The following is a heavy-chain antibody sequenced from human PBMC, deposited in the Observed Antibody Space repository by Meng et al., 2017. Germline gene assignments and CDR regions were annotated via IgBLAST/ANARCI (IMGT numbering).Heavy chain of an antibody. CDR2: IIPIFGTA. CDR3: ASNDGTGDRTGGDY. J-gene: IGHJ4*02. D-gene: IGHD7-27*01. CDR1: GGTFSSDA. V-gene: IGHV1-69*01. Sequence: QGVQSGAEVKKPGSSVKVSCKASGGTFSSDAISWVRQAPGQGLEWMGGIIPIFGTANYAQKFQGRVTITADESTSTAYMELSSLRSEDTAVYYCASNDGTGDRTGGDYWGQGTLVTVSS.